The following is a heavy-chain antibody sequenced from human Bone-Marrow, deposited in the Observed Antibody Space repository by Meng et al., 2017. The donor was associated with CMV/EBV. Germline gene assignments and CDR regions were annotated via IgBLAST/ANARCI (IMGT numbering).Heavy chain of an antibody. CDR1: GDSVSSNSAA. D-gene: IGHD5-24*01. CDR3: AKLRRDGYNWDLDS. CDR2: TYYRSKWYN. V-gene: IGHV6-1*01. Sequence: SETLSLTCAISGDSVSSNSAAWNWIRQSPSRGLEWLGRTYYRSKWYNDYAVSVKSRITINPDTSKNQFSLQLNSVTPEDTAVYYCAKLRRDGYNWDLDSWGQGTLVTVSS. J-gene: IGHJ4*02.